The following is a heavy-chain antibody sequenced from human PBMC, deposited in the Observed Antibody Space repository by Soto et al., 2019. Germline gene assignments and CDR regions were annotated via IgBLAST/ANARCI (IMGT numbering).Heavy chain of an antibody. D-gene: IGHD2-2*01. CDR3: ARHVFSKGAFDI. CDR1: GGSISSKSYS. Sequence: PSETLSLTCSVSGGSISSKSYSWGWIRQPPGKGLEWIGTFYYSENTYYNPSLKSRVTISVDTSKNQFSLKLSSVTAADTAVYYCARHVFSKGAFDIWGKGTMVTVSS. J-gene: IGHJ3*02. CDR2: FYYSENT. V-gene: IGHV4-39*01.